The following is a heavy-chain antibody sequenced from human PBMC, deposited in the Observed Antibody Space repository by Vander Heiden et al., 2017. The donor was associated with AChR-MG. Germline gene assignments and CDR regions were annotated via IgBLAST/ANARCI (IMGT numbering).Heavy chain of an antibody. J-gene: IGHJ4*02. V-gene: IGHV1-2*02. Sequence: QVQLVQSGTEVKKPGASVKVSCKASGYSFTSHYMHCWRQSPGQGLGWMGWINPNRGDTVDAQTFQGRVTMTRDTSITTAYMELSSLTSDDTAVYYGTTDGGRGKGTRVTGSS. CDR2: INPNRGDT. D-gene: IGHD3-10*01. CDR1: GYSFTSHY. CDR3: TTDGG.